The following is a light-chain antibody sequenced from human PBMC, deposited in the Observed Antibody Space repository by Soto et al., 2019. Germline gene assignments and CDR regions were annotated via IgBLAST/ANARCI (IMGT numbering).Light chain of an antibody. V-gene: IGKV4-1*01. Sequence: DIVMTQSPDSLAVSLGERASINCKSSQSVLFSSNIKNYLAWYQQKPGQPPNLLISWASTRDSGVPERFSGSGSGTEFTLTISSLQAEDVAVYYCQQYYSTPYTFGQGTKLEI. CDR2: WAS. J-gene: IGKJ2*01. CDR3: QQYYSTPYT. CDR1: QSVLFSSNIKNY.